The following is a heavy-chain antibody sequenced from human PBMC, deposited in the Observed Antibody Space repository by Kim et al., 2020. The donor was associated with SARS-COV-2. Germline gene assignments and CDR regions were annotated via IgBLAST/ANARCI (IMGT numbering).Heavy chain of an antibody. D-gene: IGHD4-17*01. V-gene: IGHV3-23*01. Sequence: GGSLRLSCTTSGFKLSNYAMSWFRQASGKGLEWVSALGGGGGATYYADSVKGRFTISRDSSTNTMYLQMNTLRVEDTAVYYCAKVGSGAYVGRDYFDYWGQGTLVTVSP. CDR1: GFKLSNYA. J-gene: IGHJ4*02. CDR3: AKVGSGAYVGRDYFDY. CDR2: LGGGGGAT.